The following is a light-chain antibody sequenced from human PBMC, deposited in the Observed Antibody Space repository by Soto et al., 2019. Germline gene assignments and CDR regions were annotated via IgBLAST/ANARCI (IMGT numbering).Light chain of an antibody. CDR2: TNN. CDR3: AAWDDSLGAYV. CDR1: TSNIGSNV. J-gene: IGLJ1*01. V-gene: IGLV1-44*01. Sequence: QSVLTQPPSASGTPGQRVTIFCSGSTSNIGSNVVNWFQQLPGTAPKLLIYTNNLRPSGVPDRFSGSKSGTSASLAITGLQSDDESDYYCAAWDDSLGAYVFGTGTKLPVL.